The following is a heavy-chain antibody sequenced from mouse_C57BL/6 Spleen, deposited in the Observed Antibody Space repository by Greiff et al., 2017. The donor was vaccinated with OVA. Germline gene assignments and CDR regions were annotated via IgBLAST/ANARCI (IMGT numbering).Heavy chain of an antibody. D-gene: IGHD1-1*01. CDR3: ARTPYYYGSSYWYFDV. CDR2: ISDGGSYT. CDR1: GFTFSSYA. J-gene: IGHJ1*03. V-gene: IGHV5-4*01. Sequence: EVQGVESGGGLVKPGGSLKLSCAASGFTFSSYAMSWVRQTPEKRLEWVATISDGGSYTYYPDNVKGRFTISRDNAKNNLYLQMSHLKSEDTAMYYCARTPYYYGSSYWYFDVWGTGTTVTVSS.